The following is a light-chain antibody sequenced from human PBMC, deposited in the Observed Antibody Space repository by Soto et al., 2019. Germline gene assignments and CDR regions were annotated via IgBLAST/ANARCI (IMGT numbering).Light chain of an antibody. J-gene: IGLJ1*01. CDR3: LSYTSSSPLYV. V-gene: IGLV2-14*03. Sequence: QSALTQAASVSGSPGQSITISCSGTSIDVGGYNYVAWYQHHPGKAPKLIIYDVSYRPPGVSNRFSGSKSGHTAALTISGLKSEDEADDYCLSYTSSSPLYVFGTGTKLTVL. CDR2: DVS. CDR1: SIDVGGYNY.